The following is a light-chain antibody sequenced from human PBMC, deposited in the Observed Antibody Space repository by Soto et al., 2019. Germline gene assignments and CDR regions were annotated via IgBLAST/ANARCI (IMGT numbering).Light chain of an antibody. CDR2: AAS. Sequence: IPMTPSPSSLSASVGDRVTITCRASQSISIHLNWYQQKPGKAPNLLIYAASTLQSGVPSRFSGSGSGTDFTLTISCLQSEDFATYYCQQYYSFPPMFGQGTKVDI. CDR3: QQYYSFPPM. J-gene: IGKJ1*01. V-gene: IGKV1-39*01. CDR1: QSISIH.